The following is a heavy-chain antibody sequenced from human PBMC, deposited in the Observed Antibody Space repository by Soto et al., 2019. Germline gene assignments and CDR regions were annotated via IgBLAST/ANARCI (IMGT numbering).Heavy chain of an antibody. CDR3: SRGNRKRNNESDI. V-gene: IGHV4-30-2*01. CDR2: IYHSGST. J-gene: IGHJ3*02. Sequence: PSETLSLTCAVSGGSISGGGYSWSWIRQRPGKGLEWIGYIYHSGSTYYTPSLKSRVTTSVDRSKNPFPLKLSSVTAADTAVYYWSRGNRKRNNESDICGPGTRVNVAS. CDR1: GGSISGGGYS.